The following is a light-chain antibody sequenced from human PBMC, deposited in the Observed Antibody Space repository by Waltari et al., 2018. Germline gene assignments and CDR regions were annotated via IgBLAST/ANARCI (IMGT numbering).Light chain of an antibody. J-gene: IGKJ1*01. CDR1: RSVGRA. CDR3: QMYVRLPVT. Sequence: SGRAGRSVGRALAWYQQKPGQAPRLLIYDASSRATGISDKFSGSGSGTDFSLTISRVEPEDFAVYFCQMYVRLPVTFGQGTKVEVK. CDR2: DAS. V-gene: IGKV3-20*01.